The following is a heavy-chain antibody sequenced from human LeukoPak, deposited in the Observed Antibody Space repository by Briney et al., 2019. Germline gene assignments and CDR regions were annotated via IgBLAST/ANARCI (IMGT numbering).Heavy chain of an antibody. D-gene: IGHD1-20*01. J-gene: IGHJ3*02. Sequence: SETLSLTCTVSGGSISSSSYYWGWIRQPPGKGLQWIGSIYYSGSTYYNPSLKSRVTISVDTSKNQFSLKLSSVTAADTAVYYCAQTITGTTYAFDIWGQGTMVTVSS. CDR1: GGSISSSSYY. CDR2: IYYSGST. V-gene: IGHV4-39*07. CDR3: AQTITGTTYAFDI.